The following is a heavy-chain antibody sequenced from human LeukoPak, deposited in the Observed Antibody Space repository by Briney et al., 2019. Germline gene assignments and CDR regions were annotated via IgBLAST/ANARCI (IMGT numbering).Heavy chain of an antibody. Sequence: GESLKISCKASGFRISNYWIGWVRQMPGEGLEWMGIIYAGDSGTRYSPSFQGQVTISADTSSTAYLQWSSLKASDTAMYYCARRGYADYALDYWGQGTLVTVSS. V-gene: IGHV5-51*01. J-gene: IGHJ4*02. CDR3: ARRGYADYALDY. CDR2: IYAGDSGT. D-gene: IGHD5-12*01. CDR1: GFRISNYW.